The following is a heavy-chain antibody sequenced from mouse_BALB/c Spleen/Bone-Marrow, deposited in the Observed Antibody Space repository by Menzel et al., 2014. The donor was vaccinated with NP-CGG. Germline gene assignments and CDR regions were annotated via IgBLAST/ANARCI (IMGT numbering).Heavy chain of an antibody. CDR2: IYPGDGDT. V-gene: IGHV1-80*01. CDR1: GYAFSTYW. J-gene: IGHJ4*01. CDR3: ARGARSAMDY. Sequence: VMLVESGAELVRPESSVKISCKASGYAFSTYWMIWVKQRPGQGLEWIGQIYPGDGDTNYNGKFKGKATLTADKSSSTAYMQLSSLTSEDSAVYFCARGARSAMDYWGQGTSVTVSS.